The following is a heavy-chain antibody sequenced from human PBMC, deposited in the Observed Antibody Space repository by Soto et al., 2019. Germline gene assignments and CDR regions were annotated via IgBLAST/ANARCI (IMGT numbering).Heavy chain of an antibody. CDR1: GGSISSSSYY. V-gene: IGHV4-39*01. CDR3: ARHLRPMTYYYGMDV. CDR2: IYYSGST. D-gene: IGHD3-22*01. Sequence: SETLSLTCTVSGGSISSSSYYWGWIRQPPGKGLERIGSIYYSGSTYYNPSLKSRVTISVDTSKNQFSLKLSSVTAADTAVYYCARHLRPMTYYYGMDVWGQGTTVTVSS. J-gene: IGHJ6*02.